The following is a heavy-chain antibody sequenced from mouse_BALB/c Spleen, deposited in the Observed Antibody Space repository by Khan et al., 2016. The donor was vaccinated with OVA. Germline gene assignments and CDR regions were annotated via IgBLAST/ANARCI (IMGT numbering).Heavy chain of an antibody. CDR1: GYSFTSYY. CDR2: IDPFNGGT. Sequence: VQLQQTGTELMKSGASVNISCKASGYSFTSYYIHWVRQSHGKSLEWIGYIDPFNGGTDYNQKFKGKATLTVDKSSSTAYMHLSSLTSEDSAVYYCARGAFGYWGQGTLVTVSA. V-gene: IGHV1S135*01. J-gene: IGHJ3*01. CDR3: ARGAFGY.